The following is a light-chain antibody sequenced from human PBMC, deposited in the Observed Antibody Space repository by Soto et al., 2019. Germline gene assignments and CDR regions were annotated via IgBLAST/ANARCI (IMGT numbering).Light chain of an antibody. CDR1: QTIDSW. V-gene: IGKV1-5*03. CDR3: QHYKMYSPWT. CDR2: KAS. J-gene: IGKJ1*01. Sequence: DIQMTQSPSTLSASLGDRVTITCRASQTIDSWLAWYQQRPGKPPNLLIYKASTLESGVPSRFSGGGSGTEFSLTISSLQPDDFATYYCQHYKMYSPWTFGQGTKVDI.